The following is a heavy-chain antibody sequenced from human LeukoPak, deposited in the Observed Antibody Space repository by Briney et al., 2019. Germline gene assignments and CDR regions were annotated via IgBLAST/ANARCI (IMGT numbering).Heavy chain of an antibody. CDR3: ARERYSSSSPVFTRYYYYMDV. CDR1: GGSISSSSYY. CDR2: IYYSGST. D-gene: IGHD6-6*01. V-gene: IGHV4-39*07. Sequence: SETLSLTCTVSGGSISSSSYYWGWIRQPPGKGLEWIGSIYYSGSTNYNPSLKSRVTISVDTSKNQFSLKLSSVTAADTAVYSCARERYSSSSPVFTRYYYYMDVWGKGTTVTVSS. J-gene: IGHJ6*03.